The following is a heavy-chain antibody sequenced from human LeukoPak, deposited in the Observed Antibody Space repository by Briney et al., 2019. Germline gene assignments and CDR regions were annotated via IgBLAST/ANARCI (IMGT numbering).Heavy chain of an antibody. CDR1: SGSISSTSSY. J-gene: IGHJ5*02. Sequence: PSETLSLTCTVSSGSISSTSSYWSWIHQPPGKGLEWIGEINHSGSTNYNPSLKSRVTISVDTSKNQFSLKLSSVTAADTAVYYCARRSSSWYIVWFDPWGQGTLATVSS. CDR3: ARRSSSWYIVWFDP. CDR2: INHSGST. D-gene: IGHD6-13*01. V-gene: IGHV4-39*07.